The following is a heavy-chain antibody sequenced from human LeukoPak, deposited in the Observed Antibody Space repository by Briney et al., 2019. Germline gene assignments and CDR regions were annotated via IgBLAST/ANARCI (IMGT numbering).Heavy chain of an antibody. V-gene: IGHV1-58*01. CDR2: IVVGSGNT. J-gene: IGHJ5*02. CDR1: RFTFTSTA. CDR3: AARLIAAAGTSPES. Sequence: SVRVSCKASRFTFTSTAVQWVRQARGQRLEWIGWIVVGSGNTNYAQNFQERVTITRDMSTSTAYMELSSLTSEDTAVYYCAARLIAAAGTSPESWGRGTLVTVSS. D-gene: IGHD6-13*01.